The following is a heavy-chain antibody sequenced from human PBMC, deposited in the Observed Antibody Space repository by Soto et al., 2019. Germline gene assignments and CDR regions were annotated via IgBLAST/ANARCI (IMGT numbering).Heavy chain of an antibody. CDR2: IYPGDSDT. CDR3: ARLLDPYSSGWYSPHNWFDP. D-gene: IGHD6-19*01. J-gene: IGHJ5*02. Sequence: XDSLTISCKGSGYSFTSYWIGWVRQMPGKGLEWMGIIYPGDSDTRYSPSFQGQVTISADKSISTAYLQWSSLKASDTAMYYCARLLDPYSSGWYSPHNWFDPWGQGTLVTVSS. CDR1: GYSFTSYW. V-gene: IGHV5-51*01.